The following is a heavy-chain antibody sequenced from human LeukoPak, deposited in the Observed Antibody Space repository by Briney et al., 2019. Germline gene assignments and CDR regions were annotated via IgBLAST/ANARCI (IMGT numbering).Heavy chain of an antibody. CDR1: GYTFTSYY. Sequence: ASVKVSCKASGYTFTSYYMHWVRQAPGQGLEWMGIINPSGGSTSYAQKFQGRVTMTRDTSTSTVHMELSSLRSEDTAVYYCARDQYYYDSSGGNFDYWGQGTLVTVSS. J-gene: IGHJ4*02. D-gene: IGHD3-22*01. CDR2: INPSGGST. CDR3: ARDQYYYDSSGGNFDY. V-gene: IGHV1-46*01.